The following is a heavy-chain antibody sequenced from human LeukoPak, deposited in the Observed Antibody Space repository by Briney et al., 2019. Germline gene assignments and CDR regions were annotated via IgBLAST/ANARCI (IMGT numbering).Heavy chain of an antibody. CDR3: AKDRATVVTFAFDI. D-gene: IGHD4-23*01. Sequence: GGSLRLSCAASGFTFSSFGMHWVRQAPGKGLEWVAVIWYDGSNKYYADSVKGRFTISRDNSKNTLYLQMNSLRAEDTAVYYCAKDRATVVTFAFDIWGQGTMVTASS. V-gene: IGHV3-30*02. CDR2: IWYDGSNK. CDR1: GFTFSSFG. J-gene: IGHJ3*02.